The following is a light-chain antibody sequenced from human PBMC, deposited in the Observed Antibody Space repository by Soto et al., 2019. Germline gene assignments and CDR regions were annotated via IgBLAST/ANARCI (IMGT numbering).Light chain of an antibody. J-gene: IGKJ4*01. Sequence: DVQMTQAPSSLSASVGDRVTITCRASQGISNYLAWYQQKPGKVPKLLIYAASILQSGVPSRFSGSGSGTDFTLTISSLQPEDVATYYGQKYNSAPRTCGGGTKVEIK. CDR1: QGISNY. V-gene: IGKV1-27*01. CDR3: QKYNSAPRT. CDR2: AAS.